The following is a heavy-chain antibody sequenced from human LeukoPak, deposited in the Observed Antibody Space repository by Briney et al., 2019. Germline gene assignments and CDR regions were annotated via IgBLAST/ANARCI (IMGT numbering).Heavy chain of an antibody. V-gene: IGHV1-58*02. J-gene: IGHJ4*02. D-gene: IGHD6-13*01. CDR3: AALAYSSSWYFHY. Sequence: ASVTVSCKSSGFTFTISAMQWVRQARGQRLEWIGWIVVGSGNTNYAQKFQDRVTITRDMSTSTAYMELSSLRSEDTAVYSCAALAYSSSWYFHYWGQGTLVTVSS. CDR1: GFTFTISA. CDR2: IVVGSGNT.